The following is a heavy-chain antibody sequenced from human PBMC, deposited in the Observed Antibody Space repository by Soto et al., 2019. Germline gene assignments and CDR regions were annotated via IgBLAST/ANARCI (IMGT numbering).Heavy chain of an antibody. CDR2: IYYSGST. J-gene: IGHJ6*02. V-gene: IGHV4-39*01. CDR3: ERQNEIDYFYCGMDV. CDR1: GGSIGSGRYY. Sequence: QLELQESGPGLVEPSETLSLTCTVSGGSIGSGRYYWGWIRQPPGKGLEWIGSIYYSGSTYYNPALPIRAHMPVDTPTTLFALKVSSVTAADTAVYYCERQNEIDYFYCGMDVWGQGTTVTVSS. D-gene: IGHD1-1*01.